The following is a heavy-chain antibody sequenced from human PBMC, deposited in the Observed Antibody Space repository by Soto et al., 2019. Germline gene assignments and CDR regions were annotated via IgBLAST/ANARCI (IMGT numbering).Heavy chain of an antibody. CDR1: GGAISSSSYF. J-gene: IGHJ4*02. V-gene: IGHV4-39*01. CDR3: ARGGGYYGVRFDY. CDR2: ILYSGTN. D-gene: IGHD4-17*01. Sequence: QLQLQESGPGLLRPSETLSLTCNVSGGAISSSSYFWAWVRQPPGKTLERIGNILYSGTNHYNESLKSRVTITVDTSKNQFSLRLNSVTPADTDMYFCARGGGYYGVRFDYWGQGTLVPVSS.